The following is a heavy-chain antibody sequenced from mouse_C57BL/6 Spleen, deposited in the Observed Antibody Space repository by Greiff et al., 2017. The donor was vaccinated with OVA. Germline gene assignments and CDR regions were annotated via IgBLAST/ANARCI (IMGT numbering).Heavy chain of an antibody. CDR2: IDPETGGT. CDR1: GFTFTDYE. Sequence: VQLQQSGAELVRPGASVTLSCKASGFTFTDYEMHWVKQTPVHGLEWIGAIDPETGGTAYNQKFKGKAILTADKSSSTAYMELRSLTSEDSAVYYCTREGVFAYWGQGTLVTVSA. V-gene: IGHV1-15*01. J-gene: IGHJ3*01. CDR3: TREGVFAY.